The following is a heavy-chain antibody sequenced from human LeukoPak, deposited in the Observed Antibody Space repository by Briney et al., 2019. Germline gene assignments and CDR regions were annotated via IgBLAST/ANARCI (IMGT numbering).Heavy chain of an antibody. CDR1: GGSISSYY. D-gene: IGHD4-17*01. Sequence: NPSGTLSLTCTVSGGSISSYYWSWIRQPPGKGLEWIGYIYYSGSTNYNPSLKSRVTISVDTSKNQFSLKLSSVTAADTAVYYCARGIYGDYYWGQGTLVTVSS. CDR2: IYYSGST. V-gene: IGHV4-59*01. CDR3: ARGIYGDYY. J-gene: IGHJ4*02.